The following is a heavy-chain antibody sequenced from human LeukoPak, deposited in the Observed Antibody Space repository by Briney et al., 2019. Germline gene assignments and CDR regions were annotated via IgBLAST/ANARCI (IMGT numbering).Heavy chain of an antibody. CDR2: IITYLNIP. CDR1: GGTFSSFS. Sequence: GASVKLSCEASGGTFSSFSMSWVRQAPGQGLEWMGRIITYLNIPNYAQKFQDRVTITADKSTNTAYMELRRLRSEDTAVYYCAKGGHYDVDAMDVWGQGTTVTVSS. J-gene: IGHJ6*02. D-gene: IGHD3-16*01. V-gene: IGHV1-69*04. CDR3: AKGGHYDVDAMDV.